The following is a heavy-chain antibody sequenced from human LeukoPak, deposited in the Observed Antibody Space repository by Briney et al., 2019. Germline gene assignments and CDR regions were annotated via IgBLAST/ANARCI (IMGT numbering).Heavy chain of an antibody. CDR1: GFTFSTYA. D-gene: IGHD5-18*01. CDR3: AREGYSYGAYYFDY. J-gene: IGHJ4*02. Sequence: GGSLRLSCAASGFTFSTYAMNWVRQAPGKGLEWVSSISSSSGYIYYADSVKGRFTISRDNAKNSLYLQVNSLRAEDTAVYYCAREGYSYGAYYFDYWGQGTLVTVSS. V-gene: IGHV3-21*01. CDR2: ISSSSGYI.